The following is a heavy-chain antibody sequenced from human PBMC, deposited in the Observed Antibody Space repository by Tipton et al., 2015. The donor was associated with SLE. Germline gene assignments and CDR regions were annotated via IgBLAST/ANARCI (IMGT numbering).Heavy chain of an antibody. D-gene: IGHD3-3*01. CDR1: GYNFIGYG. CDR2: ISGYNGDT. CDR3: AKADDFWSGYYNGGYYFDY. Sequence: QVQPVQSGPEVKKPGASVKVACKTSGYNFIGYGISWVRQAPGQGLEWMGWISGYNGDTNYAQKFQGRLTMTTDTSTSTAYMELRSLRSDDTAVYYCAKADDFWSGYYNGGYYFDYWGQGTLVTVSS. J-gene: IGHJ4*02. V-gene: IGHV1-18*01.